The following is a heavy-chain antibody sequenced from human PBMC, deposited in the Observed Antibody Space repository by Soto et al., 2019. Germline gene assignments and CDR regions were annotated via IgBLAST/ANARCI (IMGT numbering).Heavy chain of an antibody. V-gene: IGHV4-28*01. CDR2: IYYSGTT. D-gene: IGHD1-26*01. J-gene: IGHJ4*02. CDR3: ARREIQGPIDY. CDR1: GYSISSSNW. Sequence: QVQLQESGPGLVEPSDTLTLICAVSGYSISSSNWWGWIRQPPGKGLEWIGYIYYSGTTYYNPSLKSRVTMSVDTSKNQFSLKLTSVTSVDTAVYYCARREIQGPIDYWGQGTLVTVSS.